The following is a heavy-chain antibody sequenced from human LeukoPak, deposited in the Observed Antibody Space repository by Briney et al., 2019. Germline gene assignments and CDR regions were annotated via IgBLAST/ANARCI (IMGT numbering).Heavy chain of an antibody. V-gene: IGHV1-18*01. CDR2: ISAYNGDT. J-gene: IGHJ6*02. CDR3: ARGSSYSYYIMDV. Sequence: ASVKVSCKASGGTFSSYAITWVRQAPGQGLEWMGWISAYNGDTNFAPKLRGRVTMTTDTSTTTAYMELRGLRSDDTAVYYCARGSSYSYYIMDVWGQGTTVTVSS. CDR1: GGTFSSYA. D-gene: IGHD2-15*01.